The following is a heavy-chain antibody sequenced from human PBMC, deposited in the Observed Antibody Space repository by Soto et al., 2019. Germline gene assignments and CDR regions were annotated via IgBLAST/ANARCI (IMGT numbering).Heavy chain of an antibody. CDR3: TTGRANYYDNSGYPETV. CDR2: IKNKADGGTT. CDR1: GFTFTRAW. Sequence: GGSLRLSCAASGFTFTRAWMTWVRQAPGKGLEWVGRIKNKADGGTTDYAAPVKGRFTISRDDSRSTLYLQMNSLLTEDTAVYYCTTGRANYYDNSGYPETVWGQGTLVTVSS. V-gene: IGHV3-15*01. J-gene: IGHJ4*02. D-gene: IGHD3-22*01.